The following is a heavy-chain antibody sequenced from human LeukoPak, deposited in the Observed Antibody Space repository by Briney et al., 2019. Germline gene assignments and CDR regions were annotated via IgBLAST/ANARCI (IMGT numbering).Heavy chain of an antibody. CDR2: IQSNGRNK. CDR3: ARESEGGTGTSCPDY. D-gene: IGHD2-2*01. J-gene: IGHJ4*02. V-gene: IGHV3-33*05. Sequence: GGSLRLSCAASGFIFSSDDMHWVRQAPGKGLEWVAGIQSNGRNKYYVDSVKGRFAISRDNSKSTLYLQVNSLRLEDTALYYCARESEGGTGTSCPDYWGQGTLVTVSS. CDR1: GFIFSSDD.